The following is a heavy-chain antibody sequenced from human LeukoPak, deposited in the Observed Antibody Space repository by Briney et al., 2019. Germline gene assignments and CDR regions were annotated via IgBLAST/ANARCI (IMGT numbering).Heavy chain of an antibody. D-gene: IGHD5-12*01. J-gene: IGHJ4*02. CDR2: MNPNSGNT. CDR3: ARDGLRPTGGLDY. CDR1: GYTFTSYD. Sequence: ASVKVSCKASGYTFTSYDINWVRQATGQGLEWMGWMNPNSGNTGYAQKFQGRVTITADESTSTAYMELSSLRSEDTAVYYCARDGLRPTGGLDYWGQGTLVTVSS. V-gene: IGHV1-8*03.